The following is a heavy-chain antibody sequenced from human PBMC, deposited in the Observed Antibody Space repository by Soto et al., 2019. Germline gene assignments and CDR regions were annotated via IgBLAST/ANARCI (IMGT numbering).Heavy chain of an antibody. Sequence: GGSLRLSCAASGFTFTKYDSYAMHWVRQAPGKGLEWVAVISYDGTNKYYADSVKGRFTISRDNSKNTLYLQMNSLRAEDTAVYYCAKDQAKYHGYEGTYYSYYGMDVWGQGTTVTVSS. V-gene: IGHV3-30*18. CDR3: AKDQAKYHGYEGTYYSYYGMDV. J-gene: IGHJ6*02. CDR2: ISYDGTNK. CDR1: GFTFTKYDSYA. D-gene: IGHD5-12*01.